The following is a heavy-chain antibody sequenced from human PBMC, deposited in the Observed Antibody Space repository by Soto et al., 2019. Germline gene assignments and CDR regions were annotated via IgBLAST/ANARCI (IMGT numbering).Heavy chain of an antibody. J-gene: IGHJ5*02. V-gene: IGHV4-31*03. D-gene: IGHD3-10*01. Sequence: SETLSLTCTVSGGSISSGGYYWSWIRQHPGKGLEWIGYIFYSGTTYYNPSLKSRVTISVDTSKNQFSLKLSSVTAASTAVYYWAGVRGVNWVDPWGQGTLVTVLL. CDR2: IFYSGTT. CDR1: GGSISSGGYY. CDR3: AGVRGVNWVDP.